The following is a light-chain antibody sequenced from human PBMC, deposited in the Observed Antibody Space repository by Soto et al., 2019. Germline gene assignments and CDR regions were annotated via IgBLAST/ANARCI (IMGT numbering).Light chain of an antibody. J-gene: IGKJ2*01. CDR1: QNISVW. Sequence: DIQMTQSPSTLSASVGDGVTIPCRASQNISVWLAWYQQRPGKAPKFLIYDASSLETGVPSRFSGSGSGTEFTLTIRSLQPDDFATYYCQQYDSSSPTFGQGTKLEIK. CDR3: QQYDSSSPT. CDR2: DAS. V-gene: IGKV1-5*01.